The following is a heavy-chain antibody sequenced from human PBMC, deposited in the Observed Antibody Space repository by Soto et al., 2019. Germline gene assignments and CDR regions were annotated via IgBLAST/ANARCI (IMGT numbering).Heavy chain of an antibody. CDR3: ARWPQPRYTADPYAVDV. CDR1: GGTSSSLV. J-gene: IGHJ6*02. CDR2: SVPILDTT. Sequence: QVHLVQSGTEVKKPGSSVKCSCKASGGTSSSLVSSGGRQPPGQGLEWMGMSVPILDTTNYAQKFQARVTITADEVTSTAYMELRSLRSEDTAGYYCARWPQPRYTADPYAVDVWGQGTRVIVSS. V-gene: IGHV1-69*11. D-gene: IGHD3-16*02.